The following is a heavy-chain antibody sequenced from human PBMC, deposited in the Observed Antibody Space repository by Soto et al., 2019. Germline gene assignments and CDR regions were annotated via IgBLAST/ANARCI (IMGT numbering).Heavy chain of an antibody. Sequence: GGSLRLSCTVSGFTVSTNYMNWIRQAPGKGLEWVSVIFPDGSTYYTDSVGDRFTIYRDNSKNTVYLQMNSLRAEDTAVYFCARRALPHAFVDYWGQGTLVTVPS. D-gene: IGHD2-15*01. J-gene: IGHJ4*02. CDR3: ARRALPHAFVDY. V-gene: IGHV3-66*01. CDR1: GFTVSTNY. CDR2: IFPDGST.